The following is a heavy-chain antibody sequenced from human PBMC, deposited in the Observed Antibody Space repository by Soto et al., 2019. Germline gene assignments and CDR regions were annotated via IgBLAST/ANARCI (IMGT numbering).Heavy chain of an antibody. V-gene: IGHV3-15*01. CDR3: TTDGYSYDPLRGS. CDR1: GFTFSNAW. J-gene: IGHJ5*02. Sequence: GGSLRLSCAASGFTFSNAWMSWVRQAPGKGLEWVGRIQSKTDGGTTDYAALVKGRFTISRGDSKNTLYLQMNSLESEDTGVYYCTTDGYSYDPLRGSWGQGTLVTVSS. D-gene: IGHD5-18*01. CDR2: IQSKTDGGTT.